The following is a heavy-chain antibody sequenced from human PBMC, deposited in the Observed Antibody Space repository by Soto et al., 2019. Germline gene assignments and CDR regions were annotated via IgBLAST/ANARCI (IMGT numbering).Heavy chain of an antibody. V-gene: IGHV1-69*06. J-gene: IGHJ4*02. CDR1: GGIFSSNT. Sequence: QVYLVQSGAEVKKPGSSVKISCKASGGIFSSNTINWVRQAAGQGLEWMGGIIPLVGKANYAEKFQGRVTITADKSTKTEYMELTGLRSEDTAVYYCASKAACGGDCYAFDSWGQGTLVTVSS. CDR2: IIPLVGKA. CDR3: ASKAACGGDCYAFDS. D-gene: IGHD2-21*02.